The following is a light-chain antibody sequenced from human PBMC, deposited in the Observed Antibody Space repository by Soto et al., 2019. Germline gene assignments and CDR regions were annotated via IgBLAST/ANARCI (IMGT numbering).Light chain of an antibody. Sequence: DIQMIQTPSTLSASVGDRVAITSGASQSMSSWLAWYQQRPGKAPKLLLYDVSSLESGVPSRFSGSGSGRDFTLTISSLQPEDFATYYCQQRGDTSSWTFGQGTKVEIK. J-gene: IGKJ1*01. CDR2: DVS. V-gene: IGKV1-5*01. CDR1: QSMSSW. CDR3: QQRGDTSSWT.